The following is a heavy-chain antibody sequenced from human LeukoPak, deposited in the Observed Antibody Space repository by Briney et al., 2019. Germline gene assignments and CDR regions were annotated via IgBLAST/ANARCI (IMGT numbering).Heavy chain of an antibody. CDR2: ISSSGSII. Sequence: GGSLTLSCAASGFTFSSQWLHWVRQAPGKGLEWVSYISSSGSIIYYADSVKGRFTISRDNAKRSLFLQMNSLRVEDTAVYYCARTMWGFDYWGQGTLVTVSS. CDR3: ARTMWGFDY. J-gene: IGHJ4*02. CDR1: GFTFSSQW. V-gene: IGHV3-48*04. D-gene: IGHD7-27*01.